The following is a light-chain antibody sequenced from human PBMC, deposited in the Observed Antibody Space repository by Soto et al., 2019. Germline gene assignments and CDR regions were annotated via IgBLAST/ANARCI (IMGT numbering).Light chain of an antibody. V-gene: IGKV3-20*01. CDR2: GAF. J-gene: IGKJ1*01. CDR3: QQYNKWRT. CDR1: QSVSNSY. Sequence: EIVLTQSPGSLSLSPGERATLSCRASQSVSNSYLAWYQQKPGQAPRLLIYGAFNRATGIPDRFSGSGSGTDFTLTISSLQSEDFAVYYCQQYNKWRTFGQGTKVEVK.